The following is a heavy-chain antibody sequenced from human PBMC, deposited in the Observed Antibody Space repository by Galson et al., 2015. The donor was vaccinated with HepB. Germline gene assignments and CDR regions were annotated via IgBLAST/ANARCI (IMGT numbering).Heavy chain of an antibody. CDR2: INTHTGVT. D-gene: IGHD5-12*01. V-gene: IGHV1-18*04. CDR3: ARDGGYSYGLNWIDP. CDR1: GYTFNHNG. J-gene: IGHJ5*02. Sequence: SVKVSCKASGYTFNHNGIFWARQVPGQGLEWLGWINTHTGVTKYSQKFQGRVTLSTDIATYTAYLELKSLRSDDTALYYCARDGGYSYGLNWIDPWGQGTMVTVSS.